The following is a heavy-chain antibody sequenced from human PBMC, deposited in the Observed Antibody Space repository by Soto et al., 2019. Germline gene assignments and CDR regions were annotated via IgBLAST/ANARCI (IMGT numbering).Heavy chain of an antibody. D-gene: IGHD3-3*01. Sequence: SVKVSCKASGGTFSSYAISWVRQAPGQGLEWMGGIIPIFGTANYAQKFQGRVTITADESTSTAYMELSSLRSEDTAVYYCARAVDFWSGYSTYYYYGMDVWGQGTTVTVSS. CDR1: GGTFSSYA. CDR3: ARAVDFWSGYSTYYYYGMDV. V-gene: IGHV1-69*13. CDR2: IIPIFGTA. J-gene: IGHJ6*02.